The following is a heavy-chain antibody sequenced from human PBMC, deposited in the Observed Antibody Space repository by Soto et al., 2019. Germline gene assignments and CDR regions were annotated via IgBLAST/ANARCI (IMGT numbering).Heavy chain of an antibody. J-gene: IGHJ6*03. CDR1: GFNFENYA. CDR2: ISWNSGQL. V-gene: IGHV3-9*01. CDR3: VKDKSTGEYSYYRYMDV. Sequence: EVLLVESGGGLVQPDRPLRLSCAASGFNFENYAMHWVRQAPGKGLEWVSGISWNSGQLDYAGSVRGRFTISRDNGKNSLYLEMNSLRPDDTALYFCVKDKSTGEYSYYRYMDVWGRGTTVIVSS. D-gene: IGHD4-17*01.